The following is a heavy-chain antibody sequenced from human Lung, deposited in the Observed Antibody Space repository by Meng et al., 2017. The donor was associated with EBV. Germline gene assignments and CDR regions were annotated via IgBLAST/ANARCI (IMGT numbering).Heavy chain of an antibody. CDR2: INYSGIT. J-gene: IGHJ4*02. CDR1: VGSISSGVYY. Sequence: VQPLEAVPELVKPSPTLSLTCTVCVGSISSGVYYWGCIRQHPGKGLEWIGQINYSGITNYNPSLKSRVTISVDTSKNQFSLSLNSVTAADTAVYYCARVTLWFGELEYWGQGTLVTVSS. D-gene: IGHD3-10*01. CDR3: ARVTLWFGELEY. V-gene: IGHV4-31*03.